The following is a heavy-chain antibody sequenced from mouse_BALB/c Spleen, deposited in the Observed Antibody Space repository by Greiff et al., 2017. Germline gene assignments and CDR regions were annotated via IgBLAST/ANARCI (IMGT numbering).Heavy chain of an antibody. CDR2: IYPGDGDT. CDR3: ARAHGSSPYFDY. D-gene: IGHD1-1*01. V-gene: IGHV1-87*01. CDR1: GYTFTSYW. J-gene: IGHJ2*01. Sequence: VQLQESGAELARPGASVKLSCKASGYTFTSYWMQWVKQRPGQGLEWIGAIYPGDGDTRYTQKFKGKATLTADKSSSTAYMQLSSMASEDSAVYYCARAHGSSPYFDYWGQGTTLTVSS.